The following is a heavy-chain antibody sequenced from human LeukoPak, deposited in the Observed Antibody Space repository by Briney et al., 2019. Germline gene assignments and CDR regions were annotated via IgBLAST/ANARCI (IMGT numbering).Heavy chain of an antibody. V-gene: IGHV3-21*04. CDR3: AREVARRGATPGAFDI. J-gene: IGHJ3*02. Sequence: PGGSLRLSCAASGFTFSSYSMNWVRQAPGKGLEWVSSISSSSSYIYYADSVKGRFTISRDNSKNTLYLQMNSLRAEDTAVYYCAREVARRGATPGAFDIWGQGTMVTVSS. CDR2: ISSSSSYI. D-gene: IGHD2-15*01. CDR1: GFTFSSYS.